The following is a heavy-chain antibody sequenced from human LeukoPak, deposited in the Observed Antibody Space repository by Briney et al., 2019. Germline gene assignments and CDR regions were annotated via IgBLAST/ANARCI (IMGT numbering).Heavy chain of an antibody. CDR2: INTNTGNP. J-gene: IGHJ4*02. V-gene: IGHV7-4-1*02. D-gene: IGHD3-10*01. Sequence: ASVKVSCKASGYTFTSYAMNWVRQAPGQGLEWMGWINTNTGNPTYAQGFTGRFVFSLDTSVGTAYLQISSLKAEDTAVYYCARAGYGSGSSEDYFDYWGQGTLVTVSS. CDR1: GYTFTSYA. CDR3: ARAGYGSGSSEDYFDY.